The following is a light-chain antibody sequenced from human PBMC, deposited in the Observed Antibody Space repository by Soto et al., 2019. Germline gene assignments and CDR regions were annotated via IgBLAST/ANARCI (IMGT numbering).Light chain of an antibody. CDR2: TNN. Sequence: QSVLTQPPSASGTPGQRVSLSCSGTSSNIGSNYVYWYQQLSGTAPKLLIYTNNQRPSGVPDRFSGSKSGTSASLAISGLRSEDEADYYCATWDDSLSAWVFGGGTQLTGL. J-gene: IGLJ3*02. CDR1: SSNIGSNY. CDR3: ATWDDSLSAWV. V-gene: IGLV1-47*01.